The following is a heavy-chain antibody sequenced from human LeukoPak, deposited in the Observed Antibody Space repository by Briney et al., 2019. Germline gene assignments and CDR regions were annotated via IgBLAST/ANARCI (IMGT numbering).Heavy chain of an antibody. Sequence: PSETLSLTCTVSGGSISSYYWSWIRQPPGKGLEWIGYIYSSGSTYYNPSLKSRVTISVDTSKNQFSLKLSSVTAADTAVYYCARGVWEYGSGSYYYYYYMDVWGKGTTVTVSS. J-gene: IGHJ6*03. V-gene: IGHV4-59*08. CDR2: IYSSGST. D-gene: IGHD3-10*01. CDR3: ARGVWEYGSGSYYYYYYMDV. CDR1: GGSISSYY.